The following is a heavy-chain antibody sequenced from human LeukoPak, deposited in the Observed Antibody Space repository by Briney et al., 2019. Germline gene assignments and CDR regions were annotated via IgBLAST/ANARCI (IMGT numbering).Heavy chain of an antibody. Sequence: GGSLRLSCAASGFTFSRYWMTWVRQVPGKGLEWVANIKQDGSEKYYLDSVKGRFTISRDNARTSLYLQMNSLRAEDTALYYCATHCSSTSCSLATFDIWGQGTMVTVS. CDR2: IKQDGSEK. J-gene: IGHJ3*02. CDR3: ATHCSSTSCSLATFDI. CDR1: GFTFSRYW. D-gene: IGHD2-2*01. V-gene: IGHV3-7*01.